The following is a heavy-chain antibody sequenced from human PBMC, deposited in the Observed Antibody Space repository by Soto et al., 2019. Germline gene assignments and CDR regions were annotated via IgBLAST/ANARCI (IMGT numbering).Heavy chain of an antibody. CDR3: ARDGIVGKIYFDY. CDR1: GFTFSSYA. Sequence: QVQLVESGGGVVQPGRSLRLSCAASGFTFSSYAMHWVRQAPGKGLEWVAVISYDGSNKYYADSVKGRFTISRENSKNPLYLQMTSLRAEDTAVYYWARDGIVGKIYFDYWGQGTLVTVSS. CDR2: ISYDGSNK. J-gene: IGHJ4*02. V-gene: IGHV3-30-3*01. D-gene: IGHD2-15*01.